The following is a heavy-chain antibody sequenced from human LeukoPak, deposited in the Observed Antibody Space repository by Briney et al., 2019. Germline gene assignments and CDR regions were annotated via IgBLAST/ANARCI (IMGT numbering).Heavy chain of an antibody. CDR2: INPSGGST. Sequence: ASVKVSCKASGYTFTSYYMDWVRQAPGQGLEWMGIINPSGGSTSYAQKFQGRVTMTRDMSTSTVYMELSSLRSEDTAVYYCARPPYGDFFLFDYWGQGTLVTVSS. J-gene: IGHJ4*02. D-gene: IGHD4-17*01. CDR3: ARPPYGDFFLFDY. V-gene: IGHV1-46*01. CDR1: GYTFTSYY.